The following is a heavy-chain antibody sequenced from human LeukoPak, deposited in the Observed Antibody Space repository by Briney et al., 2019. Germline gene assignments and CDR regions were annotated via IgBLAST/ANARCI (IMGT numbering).Heavy chain of an antibody. CDR2: IYYTGST. D-gene: IGHD3-10*01. CDR3: ARSQNYYGSGDY. Sequence: SETLSLTCTVSGGSVSNGNYYWSWLRQPPGKALEWIGYIYYTGSTSYNPSLEGRVTISVDTSENQFSVKLNSVTAADTAVYYCARSQNYYGSGDYWGPGTLVTVSS. J-gene: IGHJ4*02. V-gene: IGHV4-61*01. CDR1: GGSVSNGNYY.